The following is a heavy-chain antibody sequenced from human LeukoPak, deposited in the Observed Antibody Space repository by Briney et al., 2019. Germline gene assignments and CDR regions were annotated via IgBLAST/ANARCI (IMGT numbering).Heavy chain of an antibody. CDR2: INGSGGRT. Sequence: GGSLRLSCAASGFTFSSYAMSWVRQAPGKGLEWVSGINGSGGRTYYGASVKGRFTISRDNSKNTLDLQMNSLRAEDTAVYYCARFWGFDCSSTSCYGSYAFDIWGQGTMVTVSS. CDR3: ARFWGFDCSSTSCYGSYAFDI. D-gene: IGHD2-2*01. J-gene: IGHJ3*02. CDR1: GFTFSSYA. V-gene: IGHV3-23*01.